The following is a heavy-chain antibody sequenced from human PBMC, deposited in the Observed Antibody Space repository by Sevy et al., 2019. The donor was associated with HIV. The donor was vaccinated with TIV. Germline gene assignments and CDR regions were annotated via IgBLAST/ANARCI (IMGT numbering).Heavy chain of an antibody. V-gene: IGHV3-30-3*01. D-gene: IGHD6-25*01. J-gene: IGHJ6*02. CDR2: ISYDGSNK. CDR3: ARDTATPGYGMDV. CDR1: GFTFSSYA. Sequence: GGSLRLSCAASGFTFSSYAMHWVRQAPGKGLEWVAGISYDGSNKYYADSVKGRFTISRDNSKNSLYLQMNSLRADDTAVYYCARDTATPGYGMDVWGQGTTVTVSS.